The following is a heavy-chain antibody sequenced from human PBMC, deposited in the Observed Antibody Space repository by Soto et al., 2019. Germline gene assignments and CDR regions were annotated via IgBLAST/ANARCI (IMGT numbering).Heavy chain of an antibody. Sequence: QVQLVQSGAEVKKPGSSVKVSCKASGGTFSSYAISWVRQAPGHGLEWMGGIIPIFGTANYAQKFQGRVTIPADAATSPDNMELSSLISEDRAVYYCASVRGGELRGYYWGQGNLVTVSS. CDR2: IIPIFGTA. J-gene: IGHJ4*02. V-gene: IGHV1-69*01. D-gene: IGHD1-26*01. CDR3: ASVRGGELRGYY. CDR1: GGTFSSYA.